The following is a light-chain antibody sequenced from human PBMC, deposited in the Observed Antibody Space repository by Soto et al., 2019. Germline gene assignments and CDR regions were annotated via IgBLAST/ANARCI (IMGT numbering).Light chain of an antibody. Sequence: QSVLTQPPSASGTPGQSVTLSCSGSTSNIGSNAVNWYQQLPGTAPTHLIYKNNQRPSAVPDRFSGSKFGTSASLAISGVQSEDEADYHCAAWDDSLHGVAFGGGTKLTVL. CDR3: AAWDDSLHGVA. CDR2: KNN. J-gene: IGLJ3*02. CDR1: TSNIGSNA. V-gene: IGLV1-44*01.